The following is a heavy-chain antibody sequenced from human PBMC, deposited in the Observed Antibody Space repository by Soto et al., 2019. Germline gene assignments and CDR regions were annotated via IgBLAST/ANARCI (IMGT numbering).Heavy chain of an antibody. CDR2: IWYDGSNK. CDR1: GFTFSSYG. J-gene: IGHJ6*02. V-gene: IGHV3-33*01. Sequence: QVQLVESGGGVVQPGRSLRLSCAASGFTFSSYGMHWVRRAPGKGLEWVAVIWYDGSNKYYADSVKGRFTISRDNSKNTLYLQMNSLRAEDTAVYYCARDARGRVPCLGELSFRGLCYGMDVWGQGITVTVSS. CDR3: ARDARGRVPCLGELSFRGLCYGMDV. D-gene: IGHD3-16*02.